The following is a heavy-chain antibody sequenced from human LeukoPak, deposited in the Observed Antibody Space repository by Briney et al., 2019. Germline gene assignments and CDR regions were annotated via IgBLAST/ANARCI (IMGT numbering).Heavy chain of an antibody. J-gene: IGHJ4*01. Sequence: PSETLSLTCTVSGASISSGAYYWGWVRQPPGTGPERIGSFYYGGSTSYNASTKTRVNISVDTPKNQPSLRLNSVTAADTSVYYCAALAAAGTSEVYRCQGSLIIVSS. CDR3: AALAAAGTSEVY. CDR2: FYYGGST. CDR1: GASISSGAYY. V-gene: IGHV4-39*01. D-gene: IGHD6-13*01.